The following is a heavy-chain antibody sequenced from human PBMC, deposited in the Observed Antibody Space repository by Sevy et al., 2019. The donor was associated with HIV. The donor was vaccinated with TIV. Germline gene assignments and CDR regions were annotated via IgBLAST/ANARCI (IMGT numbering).Heavy chain of an antibody. J-gene: IGHJ6*02. V-gene: IGHV3-23*01. CDR2: ISGSGISP. Sequence: GGSLRLSCEASGFTFNSHGMTWVRQAPGKGLEWVSCISGSGISPFYADSVKGRFTISRDNSKNTVYLQMNSLRAEDTAVYYCAKEFCIYGLCQIYDGYYFYAMDVWGQGTTVTVSS. CDR1: GFTFNSHG. CDR3: AKEFCIYGLCQIYDGYYFYAMDV. D-gene: IGHD2-8*01.